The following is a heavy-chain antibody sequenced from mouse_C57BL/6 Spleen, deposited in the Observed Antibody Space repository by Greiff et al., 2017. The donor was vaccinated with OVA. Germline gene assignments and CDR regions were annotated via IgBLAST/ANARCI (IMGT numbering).Heavy chain of an antibody. D-gene: IGHD1-1*01. J-gene: IGHJ2*01. V-gene: IGHV1-15*01. CDR3: TRDSSYPFDY. Sequence: QVQLKESGAELVRPGASVTLSCKASGYTFTDYEMHWVKQTPVHGLEWIGAIDPETGGTAYNQKFKGKAILTADKSSSTAYMELRSLTSEDSAVYYCTRDSSYPFDYWGQGTTLTVSS. CDR1: GYTFTDYE. CDR2: IDPETGGT.